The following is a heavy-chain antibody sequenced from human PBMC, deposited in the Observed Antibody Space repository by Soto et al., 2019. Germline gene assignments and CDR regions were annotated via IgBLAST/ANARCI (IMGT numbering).Heavy chain of an antibody. CDR1: GFTFSMYW. CDR3: TRGPRPSSVGTGAF. D-gene: IGHD3-10*01. J-gene: IGHJ4*02. Sequence: GGSLRLSCTASGFTFSMYWMHWVRQVPGKGPEWVSRISDDGSRADYADSVKGRFTISRDNAKNTLYLEMHVLGADDTAVYYCTRGPRPSSVGTGAFWGQGTPVTVSS. V-gene: IGHV3-74*01. CDR2: ISDDGSRA.